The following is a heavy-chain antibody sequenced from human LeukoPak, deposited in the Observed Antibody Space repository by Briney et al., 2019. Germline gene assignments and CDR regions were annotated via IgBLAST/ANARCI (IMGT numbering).Heavy chain of an antibody. CDR3: ARAPSSYYDFWSGYYYYYYYMDV. V-gene: IGHV1-8*01. CDR2: MNPNSGNT. Sequence: ASVKVSCKASGFTFTSYDINWVRQATGQGLEWMGWMNPNSGNTGYAQKFQGRVTMTRNTSISTAYMELSSLRSEDTAVYYCARAPSSYYDFWSGYYYYYYYMDVWGKGTTVTASS. J-gene: IGHJ6*03. D-gene: IGHD3-3*01. CDR1: GFTFTSYD.